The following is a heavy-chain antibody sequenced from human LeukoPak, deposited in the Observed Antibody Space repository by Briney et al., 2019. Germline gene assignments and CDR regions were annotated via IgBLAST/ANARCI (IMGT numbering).Heavy chain of an antibody. CDR3: ARDGWFGELFWFDP. J-gene: IGHJ5*02. CDR2: IYYSGST. Sequence: QTSETLSLTCTVSGGSISSGDYYWSWIRQPPGKGLEWIGYIYYSGSTYYNPSLKSRVTISVDTSKNQFSLKLSSVTAADTAMYYCARDGWFGELFWFDPWGQGTLVTVSS. V-gene: IGHV4-30-4*01. CDR1: GGSISSGDYY. D-gene: IGHD3-10*01.